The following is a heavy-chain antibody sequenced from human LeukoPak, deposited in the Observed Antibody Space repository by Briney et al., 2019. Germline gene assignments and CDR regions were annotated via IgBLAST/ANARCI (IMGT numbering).Heavy chain of an antibody. CDR2: MNPTSGGT. CDR1: GYTFTGYY. CDR3: VREGYHRPAWFDP. D-gene: IGHD5-18*01. Sequence: GASVKVSCKASGYTFTGYYIRWVRQAPGQGLEWMGWMNPTSGGTNYAEKFQGRVTMTRDTSIITAYMELSSLRSDDTAVYYCVREGYHRPAWFDPWGQGTLVTVSS. J-gene: IGHJ5*02. V-gene: IGHV1-2*02.